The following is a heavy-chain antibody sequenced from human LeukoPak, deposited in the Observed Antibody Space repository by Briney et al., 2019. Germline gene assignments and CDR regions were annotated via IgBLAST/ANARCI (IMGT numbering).Heavy chain of an antibody. CDR3: ARYYDRSDYFDY. CDR2: IHYSGST. J-gene: IGHJ4*02. Sequence: SETLSLTCTVSGGSISSYYWSWIRQPPGKGLERIAYIHYSGSTIYNPSLKSRVTISVDTSKNHFSLRLSSVTAADTAVYYCARYYDRSDYFDYWGQGTLVTVSS. CDR1: GGSISSYY. D-gene: IGHD3-22*01. V-gene: IGHV4-59*08.